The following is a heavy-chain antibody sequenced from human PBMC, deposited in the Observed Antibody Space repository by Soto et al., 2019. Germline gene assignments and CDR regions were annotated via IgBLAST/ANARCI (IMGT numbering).Heavy chain of an antibody. D-gene: IGHD1-26*01. Sequence: EVQLLESGGGLVQPGGSLRLSCAASGFTFSSSAMSWVRQAPGKGLEWVSGIVGSGGSTYYADSVKGRFTISRDNSKNTLYLQMNSLRGGDTAVYYCAKGKLVGATPFDYWGQGTLVTVSS. J-gene: IGHJ4*02. CDR3: AKGKLVGATPFDY. V-gene: IGHV3-23*01. CDR1: GFTFSSSA. CDR2: IVGSGGST.